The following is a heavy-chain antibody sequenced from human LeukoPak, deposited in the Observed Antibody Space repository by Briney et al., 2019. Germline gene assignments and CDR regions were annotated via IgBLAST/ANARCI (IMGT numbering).Heavy chain of an antibody. CDR2: ISAYNGNT. CDR1: GYTFTSYG. Sequence: ASVKVSCKASGYTFTSYGISWVRQAPGQGLEWMGWISAYNGNTNYAQKLQGRVTMTTDTSTSTAYMELRSLRSDDTAVYYCAREMQYYYDSSGYLPYGMDVWGQGTTVTVSS. D-gene: IGHD3-22*01. V-gene: IGHV1-18*01. CDR3: AREMQYYYDSSGYLPYGMDV. J-gene: IGHJ6*02.